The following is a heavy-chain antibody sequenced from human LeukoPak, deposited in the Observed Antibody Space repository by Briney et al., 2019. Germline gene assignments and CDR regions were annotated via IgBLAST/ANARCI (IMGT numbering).Heavy chain of an antibody. CDR2: INPNSGGT. Sequence: GASVKVSCKPSGYTFTGYYMHWVRQAPGQGLEWMGRINPNSGGTNCAQKFQGRVTMTRDTSISTAYMELSRLRSDDTAVYYCARLPMSGYSYGSDYWGQGTLVTVSS. CDR3: ARLPMSGYSYGSDY. CDR1: GYTFTGYY. V-gene: IGHV1-2*06. D-gene: IGHD5-18*01. J-gene: IGHJ4*02.